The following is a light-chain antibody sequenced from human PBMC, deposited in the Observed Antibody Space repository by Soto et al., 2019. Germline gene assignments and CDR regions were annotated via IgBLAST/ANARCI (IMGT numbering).Light chain of an antibody. CDR3: QQYNNSHT. Sequence: EIVMTQSPATLSVSPGERATLSCRASQSVSSNLAWYQQKPGQAPRLLIYGASTRAAGIPARFSGRGSGTEFTLTISRLQSEDFAVYYGQQYNNSHTFGPGTKVYSK. V-gene: IGKV3-15*01. CDR1: QSVSSN. J-gene: IGKJ3*01. CDR2: GAS.